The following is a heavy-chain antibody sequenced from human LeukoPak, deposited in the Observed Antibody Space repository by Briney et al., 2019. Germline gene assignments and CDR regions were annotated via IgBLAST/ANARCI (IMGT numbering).Heavy chain of an antibody. D-gene: IGHD3-10*01. Sequence: SETLSLTCAVSGYSLSSGYYWGWIRQPPGKGLEWIGSIYHSGSTYYNPSLKSGVTISVDTSKNQFSLKLSSVTAADTAVYYCARLSWEGETLWRYYYYYYMDVWGKGTTVTVSS. J-gene: IGHJ6*03. CDR2: IYHSGST. V-gene: IGHV4-38-2*01. CDR1: GYSLSSGYY. CDR3: ARLSWEGETLWRYYYYYYMDV.